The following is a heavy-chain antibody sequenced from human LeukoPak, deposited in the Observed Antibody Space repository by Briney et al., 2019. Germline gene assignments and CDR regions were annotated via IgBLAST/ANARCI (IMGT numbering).Heavy chain of an antibody. J-gene: IGHJ4*02. Sequence: GGSLRLSCAASGFTFSSDSMNWVRQAPGKGLEWVSSISSSSSYIYYADSVKGRFTISRDNAKNSLYLQMNSLRAEDTAVYYCARAGANFKTSPFDYWGQGTLVTVSS. CDR3: ARAGANFKTSPFDY. D-gene: IGHD4/OR15-4a*01. CDR1: GFTFSSDS. CDR2: ISSSSSYI. V-gene: IGHV3-21*01.